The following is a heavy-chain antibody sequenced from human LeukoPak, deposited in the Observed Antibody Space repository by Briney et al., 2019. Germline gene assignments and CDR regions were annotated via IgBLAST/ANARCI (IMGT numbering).Heavy chain of an antibody. V-gene: IGHV4-34*01. J-gene: IGHJ5*02. D-gene: IGHD3-3*01. CDR2: INHSGST. CDR3: ARVGNPLVTVFAWFDP. CDR1: GGSFSGYY. Sequence: PSETLSLTCAVYGGSFSGYYWSWIRQPPGKGLEWIGEINHSGSTNYNPSLKSRVTISVDTSTNQFSLKLSSVTAADTALYYCARVGNPLVTVFAWFDPWGQGTLVTVSS.